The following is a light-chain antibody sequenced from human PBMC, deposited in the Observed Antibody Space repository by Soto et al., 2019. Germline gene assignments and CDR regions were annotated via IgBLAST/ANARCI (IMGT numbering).Light chain of an antibody. Sequence: QSVLTQPPSVSGAPGQRVTISCTGSSSNIGAGYDVHWYQQLPGTAPKLLIYGNSNRPSGVPDRFSGSKSGTSASLAITGLQAEDEAVYYCQSYDSSLSGSGVFGTGTKVTV. CDR3: QSYDSSLSGSGV. CDR1: SSNIGAGYD. V-gene: IGLV1-40*01. J-gene: IGLJ1*01. CDR2: GNS.